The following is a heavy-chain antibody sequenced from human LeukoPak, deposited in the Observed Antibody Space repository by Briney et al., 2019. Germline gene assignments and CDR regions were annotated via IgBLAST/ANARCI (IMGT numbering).Heavy chain of an antibody. D-gene: IGHD3-10*01. CDR2: IKQDGSEK. Sequence: GGSLRLSCAASGFTFSSYWMSWVRQAPGKGLEWVANIKQDGSEKYYVDSVKGRFTISRDNAKNSLYLQMNSLRAEDTAVYYCARRLKTRLWFVPGRYYMDVWGKGTTVTISS. J-gene: IGHJ6*03. CDR1: GFTFSSYW. CDR3: ARRLKTRLWFVPGRYYMDV. V-gene: IGHV3-7*01.